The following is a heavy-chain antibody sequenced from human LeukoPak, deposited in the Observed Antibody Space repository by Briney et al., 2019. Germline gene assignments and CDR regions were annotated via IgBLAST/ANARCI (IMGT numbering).Heavy chain of an antibody. J-gene: IGHJ4*02. V-gene: IGHV1-18*01. Sequence: ASVKVSCKASGYTFTSYAMNWVRQAPGQGLEWMGWISAYNGNTNYAQKLQGRVTMTTDTSTSTAYMELRSLRSDDTAVYYCARGPTTRYDILYYFDYWGQGTLVTVSS. D-gene: IGHD3-9*01. CDR2: ISAYNGNT. CDR1: GYTFTSYA. CDR3: ARGPTTRYDILYYFDY.